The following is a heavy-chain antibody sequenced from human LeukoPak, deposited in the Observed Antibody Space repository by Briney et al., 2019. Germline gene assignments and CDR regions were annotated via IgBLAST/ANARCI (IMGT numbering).Heavy chain of an antibody. V-gene: IGHV4-59*08. CDR2: IYYSGST. CDR3: ARLVKSDTVTTFDY. D-gene: IGHD4-17*01. Sequence: SETLSLTCTVSGGSISSYYWSWIRQPPGKGLEWIGYIYYSGSTNYNPSLKSRVTISVDTSKNQFSLKLSSVTAADTAVYYCARLVKSDTVTTFDYWGQGTLVTVSS. CDR1: GGSISSYY. J-gene: IGHJ4*02.